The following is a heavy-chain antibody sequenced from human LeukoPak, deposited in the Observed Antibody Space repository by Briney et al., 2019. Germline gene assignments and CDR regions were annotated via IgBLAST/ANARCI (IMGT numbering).Heavy chain of an antibody. CDR1: GFTFSSYS. Sequence: GGSLRLSCAASGFTFSSYSMNWVRQAPGKGLEWVSSISSSSSYIYYADSVKGRFTISRDNAKNSLFLQMSSLRAEDTAVYYCARVHPDDSSGWYRFAFDIWGQGTMVHVSS. V-gene: IGHV3-21*01. CDR2: ISSSSSYI. D-gene: IGHD6-19*01. J-gene: IGHJ3*02. CDR3: ARVHPDDSSGWYRFAFDI.